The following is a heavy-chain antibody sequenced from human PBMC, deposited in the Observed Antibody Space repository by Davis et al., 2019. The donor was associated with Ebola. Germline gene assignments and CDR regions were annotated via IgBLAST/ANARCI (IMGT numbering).Heavy chain of an antibody. CDR2: INAGNGNT. D-gene: IGHD1-26*01. J-gene: IGHJ5*02. CDR3: AREGGRWELLFWFDP. CDR1: GYTFTSYA. Sequence: ASVKVSCKASGYTFTSYAMHWVRQAPGQRLEWMGWINAGNGNTKYSQKFQGGVTITRDTSASTAYMELSSLRSEDTAVYYCAREGGRWELLFWFDPWGQGTLVTVSS. V-gene: IGHV1-3*01.